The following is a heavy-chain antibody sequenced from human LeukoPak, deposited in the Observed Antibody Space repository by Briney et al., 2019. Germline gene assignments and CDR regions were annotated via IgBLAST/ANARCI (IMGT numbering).Heavy chain of an antibody. CDR3: ASGSWSSYYFHY. Sequence: SETLSLTCTVSGGSISSSSYYWGWIRQPPGKGLEWIGSIYYSGSTYYNPSLKSRVTISVDTSKNQFSLKLRSVTAADTAVYYCASGSWSSYYFHYWGQGTLVTVSS. D-gene: IGHD6-6*01. J-gene: IGHJ4*02. CDR1: GGSISSSSYY. CDR2: IYYSGST. V-gene: IGHV4-39*07.